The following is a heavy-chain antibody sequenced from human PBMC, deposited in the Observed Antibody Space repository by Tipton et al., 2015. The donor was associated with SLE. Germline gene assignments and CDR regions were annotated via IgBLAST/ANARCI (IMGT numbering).Heavy chain of an antibody. D-gene: IGHD5-12*01. J-gene: IGHJ4*02. CDR1: GYSLNDYF. CDR3: AKVAALGYDYMSGREFDH. CDR2: IIPKRGAT. V-gene: IGHV1-2*06. Sequence: QVQLVQSGAEVKKPGASVKVSCKASGYSLNDYFIHWVRQAPGQGLEWMGRIIPKRGATDYAQNFQGRVTMTSDTSISTVYIELTSLKFDDTAVYYCAKVAALGYDYMSGREFDHWGQGTLVTVSS.